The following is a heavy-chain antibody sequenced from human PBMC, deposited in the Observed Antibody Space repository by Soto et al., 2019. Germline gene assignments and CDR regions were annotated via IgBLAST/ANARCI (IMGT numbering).Heavy chain of an antibody. Sequence: QVQLVQSGAEVKKPGASVKVSCKASGYTFTSYDINWVRQATGQGLEWMGWMNPNSGNSGYPQNFQGRVTMTWNTSISTAYMELNSLRSEDSAVYYCARSQRRTAAVGAGDYWGQGTLVTVSS. CDR2: MNPNSGNS. V-gene: IGHV1-8*02. D-gene: IGHD6-13*01. CDR3: ARSQRRTAAVGAGDY. J-gene: IGHJ4*02. CDR1: GYTFTSYD.